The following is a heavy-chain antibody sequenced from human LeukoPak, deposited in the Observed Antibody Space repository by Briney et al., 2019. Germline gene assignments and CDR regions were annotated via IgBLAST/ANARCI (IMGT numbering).Heavy chain of an antibody. V-gene: IGHV3-53*01. CDR2: IYDDGGT. CDR3: ARVGPAAIGYYYYYMDV. D-gene: IGHD2-2*01. J-gene: IGHJ6*03. Sequence: PGGSLRLTCTVSGFTVTSTHMDWVRQAPGKGPEWVALIYDDGGTVYADSVKGRFTISRDNAKNSLYLQMNSLRAEDTAVYYCARVGPAAIGYYYYYMDVWGKGTTVTVSS. CDR1: GFTVTSTH.